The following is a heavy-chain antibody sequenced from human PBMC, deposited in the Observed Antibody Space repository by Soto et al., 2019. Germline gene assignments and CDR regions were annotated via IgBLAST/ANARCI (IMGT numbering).Heavy chain of an antibody. D-gene: IGHD3-9*01. Sequence: SLRLSCTASGFTFSSYGMGWVRQAPGKGLQWVSTIRGDGGQTHYTDSVKGRFSISRDDSKNTVYLQMDSLRAEDTAMYFCARDVGLDSDDFFAYWGQGTQVTVSS. V-gene: IGHV3-23*01. CDR3: ARDVGLDSDDFFAY. CDR2: IRGDGGQT. J-gene: IGHJ4*02. CDR1: GFTFSSYG.